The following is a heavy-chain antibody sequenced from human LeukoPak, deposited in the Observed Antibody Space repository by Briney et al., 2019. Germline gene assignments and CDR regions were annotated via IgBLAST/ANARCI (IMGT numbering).Heavy chain of an antibody. CDR3: ARYGSGSYAENWFDP. D-gene: IGHD3-10*01. Sequence: GEPLKISCKGSGYSFTSYWIGWVRQMPGKGLEWMGIIYPGDSDTRYSPSFQGQVTISADKSISTAYLQWSSLKASDTAMYYCARYGSGSYAENWFDPWGQGTLVTVSS. V-gene: IGHV5-51*01. CDR2: IYPGDSDT. J-gene: IGHJ5*02. CDR1: GYSFTSYW.